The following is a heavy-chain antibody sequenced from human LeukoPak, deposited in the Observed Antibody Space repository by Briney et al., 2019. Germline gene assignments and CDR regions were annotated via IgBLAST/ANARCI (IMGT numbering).Heavy chain of an antibody. D-gene: IGHD3-16*02. CDR3: ARDMQLST. CDR2: ISYSGANS. J-gene: IGHJ3*01. V-gene: IGHV3-23*01. Sequence: VGSLTLSCAASGFTFSGSAMSWVRQAPGEGLEWVSLISYSGANSYYTDSVRGRFTISRDNSKDTLFLRMNSLRAEDTAIYYCARDMQLSTWGLGTTVSVSS. CDR1: GFTFSGSA.